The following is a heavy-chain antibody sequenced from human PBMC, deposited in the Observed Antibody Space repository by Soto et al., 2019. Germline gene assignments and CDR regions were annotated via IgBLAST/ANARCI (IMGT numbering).Heavy chain of an antibody. D-gene: IGHD2-21*02. Sequence: GGSLSLSCAASGFSFSNYWMTWVRQAPGKGLEWVANIKNDGSDKYYGASVKGRFTISRDNAKNSLYLQMDSLRAEDTAVYYCARRELVSCGGDCYSKYFQYWGQGTLVTVSS. J-gene: IGHJ1*01. V-gene: IGHV3-7*01. CDR1: GFSFSNYW. CDR3: ARRELVSCGGDCYSKYFQY. CDR2: IKNDGSDK.